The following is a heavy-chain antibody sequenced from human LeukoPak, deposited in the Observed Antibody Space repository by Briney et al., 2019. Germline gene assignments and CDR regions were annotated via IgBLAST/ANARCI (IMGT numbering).Heavy chain of an antibody. D-gene: IGHD5-18*01. CDR1: GFTFSSYR. CDR3: ARGDTAMGYGGYYFDY. CDR2: ISSSSYI. J-gene: IGHJ4*02. Sequence: GGSLRLSCAASGFTFSSYRMNWVRRAPGKGLEWVQSISSSSYIYYADSVKGRFTISRDNAKNSLYLQMNSLRAEDTAVYYCARGDTAMGYGGYYFDYWGQGTLVTVSS. V-gene: IGHV3-21*01.